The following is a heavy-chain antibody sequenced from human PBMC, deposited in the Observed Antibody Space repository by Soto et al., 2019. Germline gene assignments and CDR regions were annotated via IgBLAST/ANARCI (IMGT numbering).Heavy chain of an antibody. CDR2: TYYRSKWYN. J-gene: IGHJ6*02. CDR1: VDSVSSNSAA. V-gene: IGHV6-1*01. D-gene: IGHD3-10*01. CDR3: AREHHTVRGVTLYYYYYGMDV. Sequence: SRTLSLTCAISVDSVSSNSAAWNWIRQSPSRGLEWLGRTYYRSKWYNDYAVSVKSRITINPDTSKNQFSLKLSSVTAADTAVYYCAREHHTVRGVTLYYYYYGMDVWGQGTTVTVSS.